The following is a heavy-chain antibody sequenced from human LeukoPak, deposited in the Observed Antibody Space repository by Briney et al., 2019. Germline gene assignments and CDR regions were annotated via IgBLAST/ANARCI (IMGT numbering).Heavy chain of an antibody. V-gene: IGHV4-34*01. D-gene: IGHD3-22*01. CDR2: INHSGST. J-gene: IGHJ4*02. Sequence: SETLSLTCAIYGGSFSGYYWSWIRQPPGKGLEWIGEINHSGSTNYNPSLKSRVTISEDTSKNQFTLKLSSVTAADTAVYYCARGLYDSSGYHFDYWGQGTLVTVSS. CDR3: ARGLYDSSGYHFDY. CDR1: GGSFSGYY.